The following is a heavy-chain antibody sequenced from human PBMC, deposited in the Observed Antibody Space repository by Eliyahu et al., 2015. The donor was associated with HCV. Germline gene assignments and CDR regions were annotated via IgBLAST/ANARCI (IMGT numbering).Heavy chain of an antibody. D-gene: IGHD3-10*01. CDR1: GGSVSSGSYY. J-gene: IGHJ6*02. CDR2: IYYSGST. V-gene: IGHV4-61*01. Sequence: QVQLQESGPGLVKPSETLSLTCTVSGGSVSSGSYYWSWIRQPPGKGLEWIGYIYYSGSTNYNPSLKSRVTISVDTSKNQFSLKLSSVTAADTAVYYCARGELLWFGELDINYYGMDVWGQGTTVTVSS. CDR3: ARGELLWFGELDINYYGMDV.